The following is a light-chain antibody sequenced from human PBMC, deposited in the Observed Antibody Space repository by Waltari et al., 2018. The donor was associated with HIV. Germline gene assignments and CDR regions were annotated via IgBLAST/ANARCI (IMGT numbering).Light chain of an antibody. CDR3: QVWDSSSDHVV. CDR2: DDS. Sequence: SYVLTQPPSVSVAPGQTARITCGGNNIGSKSVHWYQQKPGQAPVLVVYDDSDRPSGFPGRFSGSNSGSTATLTISRVEAGDEADYYCQVWDSSSDHVVFGGGTKLTVL. V-gene: IGLV3-21*02. J-gene: IGLJ2*01. CDR1: NIGSKS.